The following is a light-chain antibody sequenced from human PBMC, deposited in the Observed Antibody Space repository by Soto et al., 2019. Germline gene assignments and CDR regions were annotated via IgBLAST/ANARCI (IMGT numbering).Light chain of an antibody. Sequence: QSALTQPASVSGSPGQSITISCTGTSSDVGGYNFVSWYQHHPDKAPKLIIYGVTNRPSGVSHRFSGSKSGNTASLTISGLQAEDEAHYYCCSYTRNITAHLIVGGGTKLTVL. CDR3: CSYTRNITAHLI. CDR2: GVT. CDR1: SSDVGGYNF. J-gene: IGLJ2*01. V-gene: IGLV2-14*01.